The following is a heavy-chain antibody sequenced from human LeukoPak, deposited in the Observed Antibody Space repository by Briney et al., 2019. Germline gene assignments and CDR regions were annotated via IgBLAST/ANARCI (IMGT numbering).Heavy chain of an antibody. CDR3: AKVGRIVGATPSDY. V-gene: IGHV3-30*02. D-gene: IGHD1-26*01. J-gene: IGHJ4*02. Sequence: GGSLRLSCAASGFTFSSYGMHWVRQAPGKGQEWVAFIRYDGSNKYYADSVKGRFTISRDNSKNTLYLQMNSLRAEDTAVHYCAKVGRIVGATPSDYWGQGTLVTVSS. CDR2: IRYDGSNK. CDR1: GFTFSSYG.